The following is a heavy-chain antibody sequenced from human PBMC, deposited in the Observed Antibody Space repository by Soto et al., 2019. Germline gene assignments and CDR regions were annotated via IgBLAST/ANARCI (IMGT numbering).Heavy chain of an antibody. CDR3: ARGELRYFDWLLKDYYGMDV. Sequence: PSETLSLTCTVSGGSISSYYWSWIRQPPGKGLEWIGYIYYSGSTNYNPSLKSRVTISVDTSKNQFSLKLSSVTAADTAVYYCARGELRYFDWLLKDYYGMDVWGQGTTVTVSS. V-gene: IGHV4-59*01. CDR2: IYYSGST. D-gene: IGHD3-9*01. J-gene: IGHJ6*02. CDR1: GGSISSYY.